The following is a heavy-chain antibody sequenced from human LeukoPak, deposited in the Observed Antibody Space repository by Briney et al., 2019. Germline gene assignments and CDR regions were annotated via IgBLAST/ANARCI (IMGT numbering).Heavy chain of an antibody. D-gene: IGHD6-13*01. J-gene: IGHJ3*02. Sequence: SGPTLVNPTQTLTLTCTFSGFSLSTSGVGVGWIRQLPGKALEWLAFIYWDDDKRYSPSLKSRLTITKDTSKNQVVLTMTNMDPVDTATYYCARARVSSWSSEAFDIWGQGTMVSVSS. CDR3: ARARVSSWSSEAFDI. CDR1: GFSLSTSGVG. V-gene: IGHV2-5*02. CDR2: IYWDDDK.